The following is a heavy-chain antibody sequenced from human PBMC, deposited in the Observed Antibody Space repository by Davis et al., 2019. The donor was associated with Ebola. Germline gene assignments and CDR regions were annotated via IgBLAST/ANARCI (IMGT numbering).Heavy chain of an antibody. CDR3: AKKKPYYYGMDV. V-gene: IGHV1-69*13. J-gene: IGHJ6*02. Sequence: SVKVSCKASGGTFSSYAISWVRQAPGQGLEWMGGIIPIFGTANYAQKFQGRVTITAAESTSTAYMELSSLRSEDTAVYYCAKKKPYYYGMDVWGQGTTVTVSS. CDR2: IIPIFGTA. CDR1: GGTFSSYA. D-gene: IGHD1-14*01.